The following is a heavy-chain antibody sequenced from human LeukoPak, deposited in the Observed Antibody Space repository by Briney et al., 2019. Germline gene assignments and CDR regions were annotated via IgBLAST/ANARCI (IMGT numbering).Heavy chain of an antibody. CDR3: ARGISGWYDY. J-gene: IGHJ4*02. V-gene: IGHV3-30-3*01. Sequence: GRSLRLSCAASGFTLSSYAMHWVRQAPGKGLEWVAVISYDGSNKYYADSVKGRFTISRDNSKNTLYLQMNSLRAEDTAVYYCARGISGWYDYWGQGTLVTVSS. D-gene: IGHD6-19*01. CDR2: ISYDGSNK. CDR1: GFTLSSYA.